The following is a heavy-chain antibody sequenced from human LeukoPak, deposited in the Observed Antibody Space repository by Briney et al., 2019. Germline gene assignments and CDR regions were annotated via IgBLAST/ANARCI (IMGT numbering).Heavy chain of an antibody. V-gene: IGHV4-4*07. CDR3: ARLRPAAGGGDYFDY. Sequence: SETLSLTCTVSGGSISNYDWSWIRQPAGKGLEWIGRIYTSGSTNYNPSLKSRVTMSEDTSKKQFSLKLSSVTAADTAVYYCARLRPAAGGGDYFDYWGQGTLVTVSS. CDR1: GGSISNYD. J-gene: IGHJ4*02. CDR2: IYTSGST. D-gene: IGHD6-13*01.